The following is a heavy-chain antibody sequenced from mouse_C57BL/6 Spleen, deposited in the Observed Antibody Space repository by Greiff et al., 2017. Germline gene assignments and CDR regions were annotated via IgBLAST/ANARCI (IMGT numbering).Heavy chain of an antibody. D-gene: IGHD4-1*01. CDR3: ARETGAGYYAMDY. V-gene: IGHV1-64*01. J-gene: IGHJ4*01. CDR1: GYTFTSYW. CDR2: IHPNSGST. Sequence: VQLQQSGAELVKPGASVKLSCKASGYTFTSYWMHWVKQRPGQGLEWIGMIHPNSGSTNYNEKFKSKATLTVDKSSSTAYMQLSSLTSEDSAVYYCARETGAGYYAMDYWGQGTSVTVSS.